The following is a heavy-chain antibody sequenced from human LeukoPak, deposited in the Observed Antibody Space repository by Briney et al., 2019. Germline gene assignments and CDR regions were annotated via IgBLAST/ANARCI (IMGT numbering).Heavy chain of an antibody. CDR2: INNDWSST. V-gene: IGHV3-74*01. CDR3: ARDQGGNSWSRAGFDR. CDR1: RFTFNSYW. Sequence: GVSLRLSGAASRFTFNSYWMHWVRQAPGKGLVGGSRINNDWSSTIYADSGKGRFTISRDNAKNTPSLKVNSLRAEDTAVYYCARDQGGNSWSRAGFDRWGQGTMVTVSS. J-gene: IGHJ5*02. D-gene: IGHD6-13*01.